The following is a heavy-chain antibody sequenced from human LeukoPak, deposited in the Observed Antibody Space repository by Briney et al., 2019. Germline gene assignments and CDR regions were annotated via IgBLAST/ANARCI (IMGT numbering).Heavy chain of an antibody. CDR1: GYAFTRDG. V-gene: IGHV1-18*01. D-gene: IGHD2-2*01. CDR2: ISAYNGNT. Sequence: ASVKVSCKPSGYAFTRDGISWVRQAPGQGLEWMGWISAYNGNTNYAQKFKGRVTMTTDTLTTTAHMELRSLRSDDTAVCYCLREGEGVLGAMSWFQYYYYYMDVWGKGTTVIVSS. CDR3: LREGEGVLGAMSWFQYYYYYMDV. J-gene: IGHJ6*03.